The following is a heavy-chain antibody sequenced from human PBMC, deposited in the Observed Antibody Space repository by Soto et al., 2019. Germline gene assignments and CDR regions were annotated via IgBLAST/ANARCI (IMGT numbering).Heavy chain of an antibody. Sequence: GSLRLSCAASGFTFSTYAMSWVRQAPGKGLEWVSVIGEGGFSTQYAASVKGRFTISRDNSKNMLYLQMNSLRSDDPAVYYCARDSITRVSSDVPGMDVWGQGTTVTVSS. J-gene: IGHJ6*02. CDR3: ARDSITRVSSDVPGMDV. V-gene: IGHV3-23*01. CDR1: GFTFSTYA. CDR2: IGEGGFST. D-gene: IGHD3-16*01.